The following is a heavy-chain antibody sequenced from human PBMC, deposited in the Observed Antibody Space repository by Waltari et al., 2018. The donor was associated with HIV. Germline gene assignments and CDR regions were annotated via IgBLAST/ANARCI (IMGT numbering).Heavy chain of an antibody. Sequence: EVQLVASGGGRVKPGGSLGLSCRGLAFSFSSFSMNWVCQAPGKGLEWVASISSGSSFIDYADSVKGRFTISRDNAKNSLYLQMKSLRVEDTALYYCARALTNFGGFWGQGTLVTVSS. CDR1: AFSFSSFS. D-gene: IGHD4-17*01. CDR2: ISSGSSFI. V-gene: IGHV3-21*01. J-gene: IGHJ4*02. CDR3: ARALTNFGGF.